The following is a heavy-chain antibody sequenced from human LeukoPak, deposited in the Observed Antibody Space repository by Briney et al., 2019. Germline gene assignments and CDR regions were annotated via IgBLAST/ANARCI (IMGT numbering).Heavy chain of an antibody. D-gene: IGHD3-3*01. Sequence: ASVKVSCKASGYTFTGYYMHWVRQAPGQGLEWMGWINPNSGGTNYAQKFQGRVTMTRDTSISTAYMELSRLRSDDTAVYYCARERTDFWSGSDYYGMDVWGQGTTVTVS. V-gene: IGHV1-2*02. J-gene: IGHJ6*02. CDR3: ARERTDFWSGSDYYGMDV. CDR2: INPNSGGT. CDR1: GYTFTGYY.